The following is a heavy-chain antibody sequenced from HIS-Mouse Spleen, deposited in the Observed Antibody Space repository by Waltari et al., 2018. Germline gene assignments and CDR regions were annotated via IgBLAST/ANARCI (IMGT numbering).Heavy chain of an antibody. V-gene: IGHV4-4*07. CDR3: ARDFHDFWSGYYGGDKKHDAFDI. Sequence: QVQLQESGPGLVKPSETLSLTCTVPGGSISSYYWSWIRQPAGKGLERIGRIYTSGSTNYNPSLKSRVTMSVDTSKNQFSLKLSSVTAADTAVYYCARDFHDFWSGYYGGDKKHDAFDIWGQGTMVTVSS. D-gene: IGHD3-3*01. CDR2: IYTSGST. CDR1: GGSISSYY. J-gene: IGHJ3*02.